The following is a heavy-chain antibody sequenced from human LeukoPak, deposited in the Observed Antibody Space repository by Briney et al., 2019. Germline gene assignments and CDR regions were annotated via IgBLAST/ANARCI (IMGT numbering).Heavy chain of an antibody. J-gene: IGHJ6*03. CDR1: GGSINSSSYY. CDR3: ARVDYYDSSGYYPIYYYYMDV. CDR2: IFYSGNT. Sequence: SETLSLTCTVSGGSINSSSYYWGWIRQPPGKGLEWIGSIFYSGNTYDNPSLKSRVTILVDTSKNQFSLKLSSVTAADTAVYYCARVDYYDSSGYYPIYYYYMDVWGKGTTVTISS. V-gene: IGHV4-39*07. D-gene: IGHD3-22*01.